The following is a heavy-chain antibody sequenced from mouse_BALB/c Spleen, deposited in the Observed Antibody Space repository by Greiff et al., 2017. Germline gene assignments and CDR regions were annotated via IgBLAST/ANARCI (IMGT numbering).Heavy chain of an antibody. J-gene: IGHJ4*01. Sequence: EVQVVESGGGLAKPGGSLKLSCAASGFTFSSYAMSWVRQTPEKRLEWVASISSGGSTYYPDSVKGRFTISRDNARNILYLQMSSLRSEDTAMYYCARVGYGYEGYAMDYWGQGTSVTVSS. CDR2: ISSGGST. V-gene: IGHV5-6-5*01. CDR1: GFTFSSYA. CDR3: ARVGYGYEGYAMDY. D-gene: IGHD2-2*01.